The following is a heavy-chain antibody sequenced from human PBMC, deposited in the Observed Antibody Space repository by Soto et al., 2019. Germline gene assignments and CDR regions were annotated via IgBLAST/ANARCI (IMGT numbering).Heavy chain of an antibody. J-gene: IGHJ3*02. CDR1: GFTFSSYG. CDR2: ISYDGSNK. Sequence: PGGSLRLSCAASGFTFSSYGMHWVRQAPGKGLERVAVISYDGSNKYYADSVKGRFTISRDNSKNTLYLQMNSLRAEDTAVYYCAKDGAYYDFWSGYHDAFDIWGQGTMVTVSS. V-gene: IGHV3-30*18. CDR3: AKDGAYYDFWSGYHDAFDI. D-gene: IGHD3-3*01.